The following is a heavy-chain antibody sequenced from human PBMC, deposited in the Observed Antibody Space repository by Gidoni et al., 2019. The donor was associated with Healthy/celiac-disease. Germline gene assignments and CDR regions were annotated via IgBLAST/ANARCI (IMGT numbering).Heavy chain of an antibody. J-gene: IGHJ5*02. D-gene: IGHD3-10*01. Sequence: QVQLVQSGAEVKKPGASVKVSCKAPGYTFTGYYMHWVRQAPGQGLEWMGWINPNSGGTNYAQKFQGRVTMTRDTSISTAYMELSRLRSDDTAVYYCARDAVLLWFGESRNWFDPWGQGTLVTVSS. CDR1: GYTFTGYY. CDR2: INPNSGGT. V-gene: IGHV1-2*02. CDR3: ARDAVLLWFGESRNWFDP.